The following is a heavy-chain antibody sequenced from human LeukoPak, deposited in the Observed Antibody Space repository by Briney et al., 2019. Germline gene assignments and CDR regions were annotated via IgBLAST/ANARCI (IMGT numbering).Heavy chain of an antibody. Sequence: SETLSLTCTVSGYSISSGYYWGWIRQPPGKGLEWIGNFYSGGSTYYNPSLKSRVAISEDTSGKQFSLRLGSVTAADTAVYFCARVGSGLNLYYFDYWGQGILVTVS. CDR3: ARVGSGLNLYYFDY. J-gene: IGHJ4*02. CDR1: GYSISSGYY. V-gene: IGHV4-38-2*02. D-gene: IGHD3-3*01. CDR2: FYSGGST.